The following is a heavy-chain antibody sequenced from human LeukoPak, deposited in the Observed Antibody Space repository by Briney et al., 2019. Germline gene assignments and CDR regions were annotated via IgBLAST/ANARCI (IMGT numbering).Heavy chain of an antibody. D-gene: IGHD5-18*01. Sequence: SETLSLTCAVYGGSFSGYYWSWIRQPPGEGLEWIGEINHSGGTNYNPSLKSRVTISVDTSKNQFSLKLSSVTAADTAVYYCATLRIQLWLYYFDYWGQGTLVTVSS. CDR2: INHSGGT. J-gene: IGHJ4*02. CDR1: GGSFSGYY. CDR3: ATLRIQLWLYYFDY. V-gene: IGHV4-34*01.